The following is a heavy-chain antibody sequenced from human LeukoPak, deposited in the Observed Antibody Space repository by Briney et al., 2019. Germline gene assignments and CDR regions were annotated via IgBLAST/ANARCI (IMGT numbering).Heavy chain of an antibody. V-gene: IGHV3-74*01. CDR3: AKRGDGGAWYDY. Sequence: PGGSLRLSCAVSGFTFSSYWMDWVRQAPGKGLVWVSRISSDGSNTAYADSVKGRFTISRDNARNTLFFQMSSLRAEDTAVYYCAKRGDGGAWYDYWGQGTLVIVSS. CDR2: ISSDGSNT. CDR1: GFTFSSYW. J-gene: IGHJ4*02. D-gene: IGHD6-19*01.